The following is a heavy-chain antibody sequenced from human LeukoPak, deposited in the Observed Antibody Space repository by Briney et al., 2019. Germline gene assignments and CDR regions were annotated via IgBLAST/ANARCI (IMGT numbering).Heavy chain of an antibody. CDR3: ARGKTYDFWSGYLPPYYYYYYGMDV. CDR2: MNPNSGNT. Sequence: ASVKVSCKASGYTFTSYDINWVRQATGQGLEWMGWMNPNSGNTGYAQKFQGRVTMTRNTSISTAYMELSSLRSEDTAVYYCARGKTYDFWSGYLPPYYYYYYGMDVWGQGTTVTVSS. D-gene: IGHD3-3*01. J-gene: IGHJ6*02. CDR1: GYTFTSYD. V-gene: IGHV1-8*01.